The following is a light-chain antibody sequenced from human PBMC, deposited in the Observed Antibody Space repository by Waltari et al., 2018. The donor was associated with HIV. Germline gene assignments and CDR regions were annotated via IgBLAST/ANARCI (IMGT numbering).Light chain of an antibody. V-gene: IGKV1-16*02. J-gene: IGKJ2*01. CDR1: QDISNY. CDR2: DAS. Sequence: DIQMTQSPSSLSASVGDRISITCRASQDISNYLAWFQQKPGEAPKSLIFDASSLQSGVPSKFSGSGSGTDFTLTISSQQPEDFATYYCQQYHSYPYTFGQGTKLES. CDR3: QQYHSYPYT.